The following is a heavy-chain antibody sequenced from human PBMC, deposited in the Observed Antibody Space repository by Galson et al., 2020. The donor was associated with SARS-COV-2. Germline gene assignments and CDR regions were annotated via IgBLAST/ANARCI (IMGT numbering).Heavy chain of an antibody. V-gene: IGHV4-39*01. CDR2: IYYSGST. D-gene: IGHD6-19*01. J-gene: IGHJ6*02. CDR3: ARQVAGLYYYGMDV. CDR1: GGSISSSSYY. Sequence: SETLSLTCTVSGGSISSSSYYWGWIRQPPGKGLEWIGSIYYSGSTYYNPSLKSRVTISVDTSKNQFSLKLSSVTAADTAVYYCARQVAGLYYYGMDVWGQGTTVTVSS.